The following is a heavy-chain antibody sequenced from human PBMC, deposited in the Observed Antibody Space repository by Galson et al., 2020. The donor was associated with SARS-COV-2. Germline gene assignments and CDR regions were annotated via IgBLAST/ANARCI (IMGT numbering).Heavy chain of an antibody. V-gene: IGHV3-73*01. CDR1: GFTFSGSA. J-gene: IGHJ4*02. Sequence: GGSLRLSCAASGFTFSGSAMHWVRQASGKGLEWVGRIRSKANSYATAYAASVKGRFTISRDDSKNTAYLQMNSLKTEDTTVYYCTRHPLYDSSGHYEYWGQGTLVTVSS. CDR2: IRSKANSYAT. CDR3: TRHPLYDSSGHYEY. D-gene: IGHD3-22*01.